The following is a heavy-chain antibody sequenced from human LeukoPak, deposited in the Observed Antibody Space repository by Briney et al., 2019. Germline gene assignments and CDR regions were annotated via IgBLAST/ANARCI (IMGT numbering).Heavy chain of an antibody. Sequence: GGSLRLSCAASGFTFSSYEMNWVRQAPGKGLEWVSYISSSGSTIYYADSVKGRLTISRDNAKNSLDLQMNSLRAEDTAVYHCAREDSSGKTLDYWGQGTLVTVSS. CDR2: ISSSGSTI. D-gene: IGHD6-19*01. CDR1: GFTFSSYE. CDR3: AREDSSGKTLDY. V-gene: IGHV3-48*03. J-gene: IGHJ4*02.